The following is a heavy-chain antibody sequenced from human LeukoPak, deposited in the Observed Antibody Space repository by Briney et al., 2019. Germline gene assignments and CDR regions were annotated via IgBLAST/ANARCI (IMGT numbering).Heavy chain of an antibody. CDR3: ARDGAAYWNYGFDY. D-gene: IGHD1-7*01. CDR2: ISSSSSYI. Sequence: GGSLRLSCAASGFTFSSYSMNWVRQAPGKGLEWVSSISSSSSYIYYADSVKGRFTISRDNAKNSLYLQMNSLRAEDTAVYYCARDGAAYWNYGFDYWGQGTLVTVSS. J-gene: IGHJ4*02. CDR1: GFTFSSYS. V-gene: IGHV3-21*01.